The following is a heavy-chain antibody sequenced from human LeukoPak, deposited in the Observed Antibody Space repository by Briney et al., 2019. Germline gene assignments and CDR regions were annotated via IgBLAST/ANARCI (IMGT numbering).Heavy chain of an antibody. Sequence: PSETLFLTCTVSGGSISSYYWSWIRQPPGKGLEWIGYIYYSGSTNYNPSLKSRVTIAVDTSKNQFSLKLSSVTAADTAVYYCARAHYDILTGFDYWGQGTLVTVSS. CDR3: ARAHYDILTGFDY. D-gene: IGHD3-9*01. V-gene: IGHV4-59*01. J-gene: IGHJ4*02. CDR1: GGSISSYY. CDR2: IYYSGST.